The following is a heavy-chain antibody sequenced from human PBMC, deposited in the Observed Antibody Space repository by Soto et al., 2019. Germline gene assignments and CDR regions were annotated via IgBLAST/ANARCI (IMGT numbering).Heavy chain of an antibody. CDR1: GFTFSIYD. D-gene: IGHD1-26*01. V-gene: IGHV3-64*01. Sequence: GGSLRLSCAASGFTFSIYDMHWVRQAPGKGLEYVAATRSNGGSTYYAKSVKGRFTISRDNSKNTLYLQMGSLRAEDMAVYYCSRSFSGSSHVFDYWGQGALVTVSS. CDR2: TRSNGGST. CDR3: SRSFSGSSHVFDY. J-gene: IGHJ4*02.